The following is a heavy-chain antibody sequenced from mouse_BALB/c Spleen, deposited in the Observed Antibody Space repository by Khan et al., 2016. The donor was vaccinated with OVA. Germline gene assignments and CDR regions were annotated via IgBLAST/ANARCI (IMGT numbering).Heavy chain of an antibody. CDR3: ASEVYYGNSRAWFAY. Sequence: QVQLQQSGPELVKPGASVRISCKASGYTFTDYYINWMKQRPGQGLEWIGWIYPGNVNTKYNEKFKDKAILTADKSSSTAYMQLSSLTSEDSAVYFYASEVYYGNSRAWFAYWGQGTLVTVST. CDR2: IYPGNVNT. J-gene: IGHJ3*01. V-gene: IGHV1S56*01. D-gene: IGHD2-1*01. CDR1: GYTFTDYY.